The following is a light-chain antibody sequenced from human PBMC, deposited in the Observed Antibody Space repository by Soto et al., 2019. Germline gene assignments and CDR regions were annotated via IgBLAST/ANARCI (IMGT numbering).Light chain of an antibody. CDR2: DDN. Sequence: QSALTQPASVSGSPGQSITISCTGTSSDIGAYNYVSWYQQHPGKAPKLMIYDDNIRPSGVSNRFSGSKSGNTASLTISGLQAEDEADYYCTSWTTSTTMIFGGGTKVTVL. CDR1: SSDIGAYNY. CDR3: TSWTTSTTMI. V-gene: IGLV2-14*03. J-gene: IGLJ2*01.